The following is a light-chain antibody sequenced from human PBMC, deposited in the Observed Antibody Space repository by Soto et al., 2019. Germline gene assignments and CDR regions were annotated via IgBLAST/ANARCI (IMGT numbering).Light chain of an antibody. CDR1: SRDIGGHNH. Sequence: QSVLTQPPSVSAAPGQKVTISCSGSSRDIGGHNHVSWFQHHPDKAPKLILYEVFKRPSGVPDRFSGSKSGNTASLTVSGLQADDEADYYCSSYAAGNNLLFGGGTQLTVL. CDR3: SSYAAGNNLL. V-gene: IGLV2-8*01. J-gene: IGLJ2*01. CDR2: EVF.